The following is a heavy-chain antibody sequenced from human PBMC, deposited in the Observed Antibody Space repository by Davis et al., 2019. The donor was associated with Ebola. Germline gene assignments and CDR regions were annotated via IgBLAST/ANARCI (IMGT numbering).Heavy chain of an antibody. CDR3: AILCSGDNCYYHPDY. V-gene: IGHV4-38-2*02. CDR2: IYHSGST. J-gene: IGHJ4*02. Sequence: MPGGSLRLSCTVSGYSISRGFSWGWIRQPPGKGLEWIGSIYHSGSTNYSPSLKRRVTISVDTSKNQFSLKLSSVTAADTAVYYCAILCSGDNCYYHPDYWGQGTLVTVSS. CDR1: GYSISRGFS. D-gene: IGHD2-15*01.